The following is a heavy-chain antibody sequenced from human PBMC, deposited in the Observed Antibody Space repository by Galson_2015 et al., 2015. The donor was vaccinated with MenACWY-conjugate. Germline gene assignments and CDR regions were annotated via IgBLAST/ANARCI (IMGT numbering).Heavy chain of an antibody. Sequence: SLRLSCAASGFTFSSYWMHWVRQAPGKGLVWVSRINSDGSSTSYADSVKGRFTISRDNAKNTLYLQMNSLRAEDTAVYYCARDQDDFWSGYSDSLDYWGQGTLVTVSS. J-gene: IGHJ4*02. V-gene: IGHV3-74*01. D-gene: IGHD3-3*01. CDR1: GFTFSSYW. CDR2: INSDGSST. CDR3: ARDQDDFWSGYSDSLDY.